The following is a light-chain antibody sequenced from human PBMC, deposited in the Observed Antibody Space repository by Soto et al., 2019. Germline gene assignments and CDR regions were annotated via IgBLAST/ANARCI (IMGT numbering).Light chain of an antibody. V-gene: IGLV1-47*01. CDR3: ATWDDSLSVL. CDR2: RNN. CDR1: SSNIGSNY. J-gene: IGLJ2*01. Sequence: QSVLTQPPSASGTPGQRVTISCSGRSSNIGSNYVYWYQQLPGTAPKLLIYRNNQRPSGVPDRFSGFKFGTSASLAISGLRSEDEADYYCATWDDSLSVLFGGGTQLTVL.